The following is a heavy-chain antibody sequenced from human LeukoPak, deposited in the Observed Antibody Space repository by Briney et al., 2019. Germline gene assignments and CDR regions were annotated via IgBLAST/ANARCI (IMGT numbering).Heavy chain of an antibody. CDR2: IYYSGTA. CDR1: GGSISGSNYY. V-gene: IGHV4-39*01. D-gene: IGHD3-3*02. Sequence: ASETLSLTCTVSGGSISGSNYYWGWIRQPPGKGLEWIGSIYYSGTAYYSSSLRGRLTMSVDTSTNQFSLWVTSVTAADTAVYYCARLGLAYFKTGMDVWGQGTTVTVSS. J-gene: IGHJ6*02. CDR3: ARLGLAYFKTGMDV.